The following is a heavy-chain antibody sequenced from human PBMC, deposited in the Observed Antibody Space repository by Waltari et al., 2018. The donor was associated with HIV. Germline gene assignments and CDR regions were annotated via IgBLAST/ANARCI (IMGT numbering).Heavy chain of an antibody. D-gene: IGHD3-9*01. CDR2: INPGNSDT. CDR1: GYKFNTYW. V-gene: IGHV5-51*01. J-gene: IGHJ1*01. Sequence: EVQLGQSRKEIKKPGESLKISCKGSGYKFNTYWLAWVRQMPGKGLEWMGIINPGNSDTRYSLSSQGQVTISADTSVTTAYLHWRSLKASDTAKYYCVVGPHYFDGPEGRGRLDYFQNWGQGTLVTVSS. CDR3: VVGPHYFDGPEGRGRLDYFQN.